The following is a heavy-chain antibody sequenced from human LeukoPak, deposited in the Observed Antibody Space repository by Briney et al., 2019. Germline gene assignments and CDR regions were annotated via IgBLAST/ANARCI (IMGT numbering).Heavy chain of an antibody. CDR3: ARQDYYGSGSYMWDNWFDP. J-gene: IGHJ5*02. CDR2: IYPGDSDT. V-gene: IGHV5-51*01. D-gene: IGHD3-10*01. CDR1: GYSFTSYW. Sequence: GESLKISCKGSGYSFTSYWIGLVRQMPGKGLEWMGIIYPGDSDTRFSPSFQGQVTISADKSISTAYLQWSSLKASDTAMYYCARQDYYGSGSYMWDNWFDPWGQGTLVTVSS.